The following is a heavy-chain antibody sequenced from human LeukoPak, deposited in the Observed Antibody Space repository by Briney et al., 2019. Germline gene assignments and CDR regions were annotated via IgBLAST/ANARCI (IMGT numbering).Heavy chain of an antibody. CDR3: ARATPGWLELQR. V-gene: IGHV3-74*01. J-gene: IGHJ4*02. D-gene: IGHD1-26*01. CDR2: INGGGTST. CDR1: GFTFSSDW. Sequence: PGGSLRLSCAASGFTFSSDWMHWVRQAPGKGVVWVSRINGGGTSTIYADSVKGRFTIYRDNDKNKLYLQMNSLRAEDTAVYYCARATPGWLELQRWGQGTLVTVSS.